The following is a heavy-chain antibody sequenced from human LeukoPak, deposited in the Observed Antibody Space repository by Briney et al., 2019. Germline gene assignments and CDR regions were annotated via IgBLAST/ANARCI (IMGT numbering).Heavy chain of an antibody. CDR3: ARGRARVRPSAKNDY. CDR2: INHSGST. J-gene: IGHJ4*02. CDR1: GGSFSGYY. V-gene: IGHV4-34*01. Sequence: SETLSPTCAVYGGSFSGYYWSWIRQPPGKGLEWIGEINHSGSTNYNPSLKSRVTISIDTSKNQFSLKLSSVTAADTAVYYCARGRARVRPSAKNDYWGQGTLVTVSS. D-gene: IGHD5-12*01.